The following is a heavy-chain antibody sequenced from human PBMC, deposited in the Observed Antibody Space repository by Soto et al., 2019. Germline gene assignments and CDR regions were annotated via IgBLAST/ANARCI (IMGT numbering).Heavy chain of an antibody. CDR3: ARHEQGGSRFNWFDP. CDR1: GGSISSSSYY. D-gene: IGHD1-26*01. J-gene: IGHJ5*02. Sequence: NPSETLSLTCTVSGGSISSSSYYWGWIRQPPGKGLEWIGSIYYSGSTYYNPSLKSRVTISVDTSKNQFSLKLSSVTAADTAVYYCARHEQGGSRFNWFDPWGQGTLVTVSS. CDR2: IYYSGST. V-gene: IGHV4-39*01.